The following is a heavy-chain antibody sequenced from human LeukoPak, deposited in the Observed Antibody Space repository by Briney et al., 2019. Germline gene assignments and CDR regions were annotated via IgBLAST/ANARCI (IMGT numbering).Heavy chain of an antibody. V-gene: IGHV3-7*03. D-gene: IGHD5-18*01. CDR1: GFTFSSYW. Sequence: GGSLRLSCDVSGFTFSSYWMNWVRQAPGKGLEWVANIKQDGSEKYYVDSVKGRFTISRDNAKNSLYLQMNSLRAEDTAVYYCAREDTAILFDPWGQGTLVTVSS. J-gene: IGHJ5*02. CDR2: IKQDGSEK. CDR3: AREDTAILFDP.